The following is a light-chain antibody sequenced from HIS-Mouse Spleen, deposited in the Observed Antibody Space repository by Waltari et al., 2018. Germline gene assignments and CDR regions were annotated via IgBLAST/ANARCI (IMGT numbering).Light chain of an antibody. Sequence: IQMTQSPSSLSASVGDRVTLTCRASQSISSYLNWYQQKPGKAPKLLIYAASSLQSGVPSRFSGSGSGTDFTLTISSLQPEDFATYYCQQSYSTPRTFGQGTKLEIK. CDR1: QSISSY. CDR3: QQSYSTPRT. J-gene: IGKJ2*01. CDR2: AAS. V-gene: IGKV1-39*01.